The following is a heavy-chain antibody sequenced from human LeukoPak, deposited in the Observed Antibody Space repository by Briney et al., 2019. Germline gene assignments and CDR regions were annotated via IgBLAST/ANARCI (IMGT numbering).Heavy chain of an antibody. J-gene: IGHJ5*02. V-gene: IGHV3-23*01. CDR1: GFTFSGFA. CDR2: TSGSGGST. Sequence: GGSLRLSCAASGFTFSGFAMSWVRQPSGKGLEWVSTTSGSGGSTYYAESVKGRFTISRDNSKNTVFLQMNSLSAEDTAVYYCAKGSSGSYYRGYFDPWGQGTLVAVSS. CDR3: AKGSSGSYYRGYFDP. D-gene: IGHD3-10*01.